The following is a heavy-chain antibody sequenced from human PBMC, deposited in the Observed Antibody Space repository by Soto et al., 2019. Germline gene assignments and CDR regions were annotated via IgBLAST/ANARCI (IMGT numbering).Heavy chain of an antibody. D-gene: IGHD2-15*01. CDR1: GFTFNNYG. CDR3: AKDFYCSGDRCYAYNWFDP. V-gene: IGHV3-30*18. J-gene: IGHJ5*02. CDR2: ISYDGTNQ. Sequence: QVQLVESGGGVVQPGRSLRLSCAASGFTFNNYGMHWVRQAPGKGLEWVAVISYDGTNQSYAESVKGRFTISRDNSKNTLYLPMNSLRTEDTAVYYRAKDFYCSGDRCYAYNWFDPWGQGTLVTVSS.